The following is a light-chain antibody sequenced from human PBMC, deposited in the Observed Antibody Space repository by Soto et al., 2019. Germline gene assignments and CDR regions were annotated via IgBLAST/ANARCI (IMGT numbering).Light chain of an antibody. CDR3: QQRSNWPIT. CDR1: QSISTW. Sequence: IHITHSPSTLSAAVGDIVTITCGATQSISTWLAWYQQKPGKAPKLLIYDASTLESGVPSRFSGSGSGTEFTLTISSLEPEDFAVYYCQQRSNWPITFGQGTRLEIK. CDR2: DAS. J-gene: IGKJ5*01. V-gene: IGKV1-5*01.